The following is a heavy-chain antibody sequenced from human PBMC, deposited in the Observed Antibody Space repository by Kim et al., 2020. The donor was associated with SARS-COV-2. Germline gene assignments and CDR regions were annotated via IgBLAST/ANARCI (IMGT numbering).Heavy chain of an antibody. Sequence: SETLSLTCTVSGGSISSYYWSWIRQPPGKGLEWIGYIYYSGSTNYNPSLKSRVTISVDTSKNQFSLKLSSVTAADTAVYYCARQDDSSGYPSYYFGYWGQGTLVTVSS. J-gene: IGHJ4*02. CDR2: IYYSGST. V-gene: IGHV4-59*08. CDR3: ARQDDSSGYPSYYFGY. D-gene: IGHD3-22*01. CDR1: GGSISSYY.